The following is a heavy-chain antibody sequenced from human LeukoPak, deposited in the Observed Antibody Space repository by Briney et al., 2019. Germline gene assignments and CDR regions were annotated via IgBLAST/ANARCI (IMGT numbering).Heavy chain of an antibody. CDR1: GFTLSNYA. J-gene: IGHJ4*02. V-gene: IGHV3-23*01. D-gene: IGHD1-7*01. CDR2: IHYNGGNT. Sequence: PGGSLRLSCAASGFTLSNYAMSWVRQAPGKGLEWVSSIHYNGGNTYYADSVKGRFTISRDNSKNTLYLQMSSLRTEDTAVYYCARDRSRNYSCDHWGQGTLVSVSS. CDR3: ARDRSRNYSCDH.